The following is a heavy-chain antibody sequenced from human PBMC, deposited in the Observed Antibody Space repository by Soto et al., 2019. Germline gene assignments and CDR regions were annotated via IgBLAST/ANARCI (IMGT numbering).Heavy chain of an antibody. CDR1: GGSISPYY. Sequence: SETLSLTCTVSGGSISPYYWSWIRQPPGKGLEWIGFVYYDGTTNHSPSLKSRVTISVDTSKNQFSLKLNSVTAADTAVYYCARHQDFGSGSYDYFDCWGQGTLVTVSS. CDR3: ARHQDFGSGSYDYFDC. V-gene: IGHV4-59*08. D-gene: IGHD3-10*01. CDR2: VYYDGTT. J-gene: IGHJ4*02.